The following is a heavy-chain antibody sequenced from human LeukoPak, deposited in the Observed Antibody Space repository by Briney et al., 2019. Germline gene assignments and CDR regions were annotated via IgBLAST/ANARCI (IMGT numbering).Heavy chain of an antibody. CDR3: ARDGSDPELLFDY. V-gene: IGHV3-48*03. J-gene: IGHJ4*02. CDR1: GFTFSIYE. CDR2: ISSSGSTK. Sequence: PGGSLRLSCAASGFTFSIYEMNWVRQAPGEGLEWVSYISSSGSTKYYADSVKGRFTISRDNAKNSLYLQMNSLRAEDTAVYYCARDGSDPELLFDYWGQGTLVTVSS. D-gene: IGHD3-10*01.